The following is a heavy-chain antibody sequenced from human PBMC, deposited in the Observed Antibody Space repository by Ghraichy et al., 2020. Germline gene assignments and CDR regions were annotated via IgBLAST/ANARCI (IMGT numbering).Heavy chain of an antibody. J-gene: IGHJ2*01. Sequence: GGSLRLSCAASGFTFSSYSMNWVRQAPGKGLEWVSSISSSSSYIYYADSVKGRFTISRDNAKNSLYLQMNSLRAEDTAVYYCARDERGYYYDSSGYNSVWYFDLWGRGTLVTVSS. D-gene: IGHD3-22*01. V-gene: IGHV3-21*01. CDR2: ISSSSSYI. CDR3: ARDERGYYYDSSGYNSVWYFDL. CDR1: GFTFSSYS.